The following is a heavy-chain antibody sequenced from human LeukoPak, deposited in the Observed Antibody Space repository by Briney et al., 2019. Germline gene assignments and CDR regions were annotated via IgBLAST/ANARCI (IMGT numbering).Heavy chain of an antibody. D-gene: IGHD3-10*01. CDR3: AREGKRDTMVRGVLYYYYYMDV. J-gene: IGHJ6*03. Sequence: GGSLRLSCAASGFTFSSYWMPWVRQAPGKGLVWVSRISSDGSSSSYADSVKGRFTISRDNAKNTLYLQMNSLRAEDTAVYYCAREGKRDTMVRGVLYYYYYMDVWGKGTTVTISS. V-gene: IGHV3-74*01. CDR2: ISSDGSSS. CDR1: GFTFSSYW.